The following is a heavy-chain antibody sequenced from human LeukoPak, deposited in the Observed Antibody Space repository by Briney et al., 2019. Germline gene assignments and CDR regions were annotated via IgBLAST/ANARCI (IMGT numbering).Heavy chain of an antibody. V-gene: IGHV4-59*12. CDR2: IYYSGST. Sequence: PSETLSLTCTVSGGSISSYYWSWIRQPPGKGLEWIGYIYYSGSTNYNPSLKSRVTMSVDTSKNQFSLKLSSVTAADTAVYYCARAKYLGATGDAFDIWGQGTMVTVSS. J-gene: IGHJ3*02. D-gene: IGHD1-26*01. CDR1: GGSISSYY. CDR3: ARAKYLGATGDAFDI.